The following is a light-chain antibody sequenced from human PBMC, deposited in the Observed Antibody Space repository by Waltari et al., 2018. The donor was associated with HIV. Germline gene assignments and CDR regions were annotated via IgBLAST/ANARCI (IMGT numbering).Light chain of an antibody. CDR2: GNN. J-gene: IGLJ1*01. CDR3: QSYDSSLSGYV. CDR1: SPNIGAGYD. Sequence: QSVLTQPPSVSGAPGQRVTISCTGSSPNIGAGYDVHWYQQLPGTAPKLLIYGNNNRPSGVPDRFSGSKSGTSASLAITGLQADDEADYYCQSYDSSLSGYVFGTGTKVTVL. V-gene: IGLV1-40*01.